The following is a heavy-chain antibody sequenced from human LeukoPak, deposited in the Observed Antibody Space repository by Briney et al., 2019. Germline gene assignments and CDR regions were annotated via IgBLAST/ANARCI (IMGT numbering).Heavy chain of an antibody. V-gene: IGHV3-30*04. D-gene: IGHD3/OR15-3a*01. CDR2: ISYDGSNK. CDR3: AKGLDGDY. J-gene: IGHJ4*02. CDR1: GFTFSSYA. Sequence: GGSLRLSCAASGFTFSSYAMHWVRQAPGKGLEWVAVISYDGSNKYYADSVKGRFTISRDNSKNTLYLQMNSLRAEDTAVYYCAKGLDGDYWGQGTLVTVSS.